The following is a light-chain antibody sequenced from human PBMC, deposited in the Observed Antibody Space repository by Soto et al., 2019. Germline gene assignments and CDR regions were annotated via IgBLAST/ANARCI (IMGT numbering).Light chain of an antibody. J-gene: IGKJ1*01. CDR2: AAS. CDR1: QCISSY. Sequence: AIRMTQTPSSFSASTGDRVTITSRASQCISSYLAWYQQKPGKAPKLLIYAASTLQSGVPSRFSGSGSGTDFTLTISCLQSEDFATYYCQQYYSYPQTFGQGTKVDIK. CDR3: QQYYSYPQT. V-gene: IGKV1-8*01.